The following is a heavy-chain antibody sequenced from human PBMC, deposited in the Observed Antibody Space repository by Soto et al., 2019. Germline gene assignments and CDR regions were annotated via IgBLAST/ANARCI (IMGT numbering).Heavy chain of an antibody. CDR3: ARVLAAAGNSTWFDP. CDR2: IYHSGST. D-gene: IGHD6-13*01. Sequence: SETLSLTCAVSGYSISSGYYWGWIRQPPGKGLEWIGSIYHSGSTYYNPSLKSRVTISVDTSKNQFSLKLSSVTAADTAVYYCARVLAAAGNSTWFDPWGQGTLVTVS. V-gene: IGHV4-38-2*01. CDR1: GYSISSGYY. J-gene: IGHJ5*02.